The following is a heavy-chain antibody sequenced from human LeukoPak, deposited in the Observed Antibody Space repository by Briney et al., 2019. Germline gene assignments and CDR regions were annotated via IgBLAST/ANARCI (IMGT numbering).Heavy chain of an antibody. V-gene: IGHV4-59*01. J-gene: IGHJ4*02. D-gene: IGHD4-17*01. CDR2: ISYSGST. CDR1: GGSIINYY. Sequence: SETLSLTCTVSGGSIINYYWSWIRQPPGQGLEWIGYISYSGSTNYNPSLKSRVTMSINTSKNQFSLRLSSVTAADTAVYYCARGSDFGDYWGQGTLVTVSS. CDR3: ARGSDFGDY.